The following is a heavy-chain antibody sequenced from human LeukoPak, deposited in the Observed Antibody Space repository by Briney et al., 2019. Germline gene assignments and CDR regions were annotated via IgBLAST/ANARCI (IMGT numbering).Heavy chain of an antibody. CDR1: GGSFSGYY. J-gene: IGHJ5*02. CDR2: INHSGST. Sequence: SETLSLTCAVYGGSFSGYYWSWIRQAPGKGLEWIGEINHSGSTNYNPSLKSRVTISVDTSKSQFSLKLSSVTAADTAVYYCARPHREIRGFDPWGQGTVVTVSS. D-gene: IGHD3-10*01. CDR3: ARPHREIRGFDP. V-gene: IGHV4-34*01.